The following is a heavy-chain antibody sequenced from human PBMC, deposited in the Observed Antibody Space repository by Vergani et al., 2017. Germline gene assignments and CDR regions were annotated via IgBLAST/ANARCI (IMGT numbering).Heavy chain of an antibody. CDR1: GGSISSYY. V-gene: IGHV4-59*01. CDR3: ARVHCSSTSCYDDYYYMDV. D-gene: IGHD2-2*01. Sequence: QVQLQESGPGLVKPSETLSLTCTVSGGSISSYYWSWIRQPPGKGLEWIGYIYYSGSTNSNPSLKSRVTISVDTSKTQFSLKLSSVTAADTAVYYCARVHCSSTSCYDDYYYMDVWGKGTTVTVSS. J-gene: IGHJ6*03. CDR2: IYYSGST.